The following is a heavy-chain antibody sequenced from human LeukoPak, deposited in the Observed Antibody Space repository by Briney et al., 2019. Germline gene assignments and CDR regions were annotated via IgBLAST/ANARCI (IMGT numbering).Heavy chain of an antibody. J-gene: IGHJ6*03. Sequence: ASVKVSCKASGGTFSSYAISWVRQAPGQGLEWMGGIIPIFGTANYAQKFQGRVTITTDESTSTAYMELSSLRSEDTAVYYCARAKRGFSDGYDFYYHMDVWGNGTTVTVSS. V-gene: IGHV1-69*05. CDR3: ARAKRGFSDGYDFYYHMDV. D-gene: IGHD5-18*01. CDR1: GGTFSSYA. CDR2: IIPIFGTA.